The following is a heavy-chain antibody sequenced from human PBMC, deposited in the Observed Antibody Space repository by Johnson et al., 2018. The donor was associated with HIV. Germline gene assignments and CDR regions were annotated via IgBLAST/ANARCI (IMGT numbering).Heavy chain of an antibody. CDR2: ISYDGGSK. Sequence: QVQLVESGGGVVQPGRSLRLSCAASGFTFSSYPMHWVRQAPGKGLEWVAIISYDGGSKYYADSVKGRFTVSRDNSKNTLYLQMNSLRVEDTAVYYCARAIDQGYSSGWSSDVYDIWGQGTMVTVSS. J-gene: IGHJ3*02. CDR3: ARAIDQGYSSGWSSDVYDI. V-gene: IGHV3-30*14. D-gene: IGHD6-19*01. CDR1: GFTFSSYP.